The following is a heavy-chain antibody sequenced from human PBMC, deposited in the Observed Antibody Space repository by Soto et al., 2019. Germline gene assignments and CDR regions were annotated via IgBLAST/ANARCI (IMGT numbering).Heavy chain of an antibody. V-gene: IGHV3-33*06. J-gene: IGHJ1*01. CDR1: GFTFSSYG. CDR3: TKPPRSRTGSGY. Sequence: PGGSLRLSCAASGFTFSSYGMHWVRQAPGKGLEWVAVIWYDGSNKYYADSVKGRFTISRDNSKNTLYLQMNSLSAEDTALYYCTKPPRSRTGSGYWGQGTLVPVSS. CDR2: IWYDGSNK. D-gene: IGHD3-9*01.